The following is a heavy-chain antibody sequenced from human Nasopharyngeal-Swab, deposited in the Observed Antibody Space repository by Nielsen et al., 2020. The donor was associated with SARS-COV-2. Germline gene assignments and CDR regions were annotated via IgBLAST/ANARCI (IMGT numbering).Heavy chain of an antibody. CDR3: ARVYSGSYWGHFDY. CDR2: IGQDGGGK. V-gene: IGHV3-7*01. CDR1: GFTFSSYW. J-gene: IGHJ4*02. Sequence: GESLKISCAASGFTFSSYWMSWVRQAPGKGLEWVGNIGQDGGGKKYADSVKGRFTISRDNSKNTLYLQMNSLRAEDTAVYYCARVYSGSYWGHFDYWGQGTLVTVSS. D-gene: IGHD1-26*01.